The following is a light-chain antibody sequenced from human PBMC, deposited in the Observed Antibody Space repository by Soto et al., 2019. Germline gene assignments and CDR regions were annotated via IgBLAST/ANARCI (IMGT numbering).Light chain of an antibody. J-gene: IGKJ3*01. CDR1: QSISSY. CDR3: QQSYSTPFT. V-gene: IGKV1-39*01. CDR2: AAS. Sequence: DLPMTQSPSSLSASVGDRVTITCRASQSISSYLNWYQQKPGKAPKLLIYAASSLQSGVPSRFSGSGYVTDFTLTISSLQPDDFATYYCQQSYSTPFTFGPGTKVDIK.